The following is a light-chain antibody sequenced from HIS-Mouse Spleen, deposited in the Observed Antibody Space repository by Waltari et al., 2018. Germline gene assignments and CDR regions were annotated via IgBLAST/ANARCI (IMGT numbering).Light chain of an antibody. CDR2: AAS. CDR3: QQSYSTPGT. Sequence: DIQMTQSPSSLSASLGDRVTITFRASQSISSYLNWYQQKPGKAPKLLIYAASSLQSGVPSRFSGSGSGTDFTLTISSLQPEDFATYYCQQSYSTPGTFGQGTKVEIK. J-gene: IGKJ1*01. V-gene: IGKV1-39*01. CDR1: QSISSY.